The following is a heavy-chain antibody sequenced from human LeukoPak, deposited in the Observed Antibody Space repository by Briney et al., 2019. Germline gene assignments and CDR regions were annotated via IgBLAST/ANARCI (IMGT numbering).Heavy chain of an antibody. CDR1: GGSISSGGYY. Sequence: TSSETLSLTCTVSGGSISSGGYYWSWIRQHPGKGLEWIGYIYYSGSTYYNPSLKSRLTISVDTSKNQFSLKLSSVTAANTAVYYCARTTVVAKYFDYWGQGTLVTVSS. CDR2: IYYSGST. J-gene: IGHJ4*02. V-gene: IGHV4-31*03. CDR3: ARTTVVAKYFDY. D-gene: IGHD4-23*01.